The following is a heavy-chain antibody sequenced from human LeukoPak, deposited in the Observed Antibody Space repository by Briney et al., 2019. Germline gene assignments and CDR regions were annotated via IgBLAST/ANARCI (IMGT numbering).Heavy chain of an antibody. J-gene: IGHJ6*03. D-gene: IGHD3-10*01. Sequence: GGSLRLSCAASGFTFDDYAMHWVRQAPGKGLEWVSGISWNSGSIGYADSVKGRFTISRDNAKNSLYLQMNSLRAEDTAVYYGARDRITMVRGVIRANYYMDVWGKGTTVTVSS. V-gene: IGHV3-9*01. CDR1: GFTFDDYA. CDR3: ARDRITMVRGVIRANYYMDV. CDR2: ISWNSGSI.